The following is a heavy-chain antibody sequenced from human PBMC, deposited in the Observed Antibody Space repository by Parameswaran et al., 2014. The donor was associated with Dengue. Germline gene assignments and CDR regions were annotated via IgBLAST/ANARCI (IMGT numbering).Heavy chain of an antibody. CDR2: ISWNGGST. J-gene: IGHJ3*02. Sequence: VRQAPGKGLEWVSGISWNGGSTGYADSVKGRFTISRDNAKNSLYLQMDSLRAEDTALYHCARLSGHSYGYSGRGALDDAFDIWGQGTMVTVSS. CDR3: ARLSGHSYGYSGRGALDDAFDI. V-gene: IGHV3-20*01. D-gene: IGHD5-18*01.